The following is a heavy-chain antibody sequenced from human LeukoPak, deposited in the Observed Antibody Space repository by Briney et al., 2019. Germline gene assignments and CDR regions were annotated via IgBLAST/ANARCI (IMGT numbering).Heavy chain of an antibody. CDR1: GGSISSSSYY. D-gene: IGHD2-8*01. CDR3: ARCGDIVLMVYAYFDY. V-gene: IGHV4-39*01. Sequence: SETLSLTCTVSGGSISSSSYYWGWIRQPPGKGLEWIGSIYYSGSTYYNPSLKSRVTISVDTSKNQFSLKLSSVTAADTAVYYCARCGDIVLMVYAYFDYWGQGALDTVSS. CDR2: IYYSGST. J-gene: IGHJ4*02.